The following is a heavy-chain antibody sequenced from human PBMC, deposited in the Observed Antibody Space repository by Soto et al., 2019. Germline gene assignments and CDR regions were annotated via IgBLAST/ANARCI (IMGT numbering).Heavy chain of an antibody. J-gene: IGHJ6*02. V-gene: IGHV4-4*08. CDR1: GGSISSYY. D-gene: IGHD6-6*01. Sequence: PSETLSLTCTVSGGSISSYYWSWIRRPPGKGLEWIGYIYNSGSTHSNPSLQSRVTISVDTSKNQLSLKLSSATAADTAVYYCARSMYSTSAQLYYGMDVWGQGTTVTVSS. CDR2: IYNSGST. CDR3: ARSMYSTSAQLYYGMDV.